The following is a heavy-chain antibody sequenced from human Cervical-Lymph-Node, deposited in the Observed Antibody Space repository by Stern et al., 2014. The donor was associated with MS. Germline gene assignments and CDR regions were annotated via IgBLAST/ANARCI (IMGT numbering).Heavy chain of an antibody. V-gene: IGHV4-30-2*01. CDR2: IYHSGST. CDR3: ARSSTVTPNAFDI. D-gene: IGHD4-17*01. Sequence: QLQLQESGSGLVKPSQTLSLTCAVSGGSISSGGYSWSWIRQPPGKGLEWLGYIYHSGSTYYNPSLQSRVTISVDRSKNQFSLKLSSVTAADTAVYYCARSSTVTPNAFDIWGQGTMVTVSS. J-gene: IGHJ3*02. CDR1: GGSISSGGYS.